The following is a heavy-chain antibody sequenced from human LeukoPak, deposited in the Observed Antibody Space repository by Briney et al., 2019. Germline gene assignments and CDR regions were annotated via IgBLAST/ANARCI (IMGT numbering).Heavy chain of an antibody. Sequence: SETLSLTCNVSGVSISSYYWSWIRQPAGKGLEWIGRIHTSGSTNYNPSLKSRVTMSVDTSKNQFSLKLSSVTAADTAVYYCARDQYYYDSSGYLTFDYWGQGTLVTVSS. CDR2: IHTSGST. V-gene: IGHV4-4*07. CDR1: GVSISSYY. J-gene: IGHJ4*02. CDR3: ARDQYYYDSSGYLTFDY. D-gene: IGHD3-22*01.